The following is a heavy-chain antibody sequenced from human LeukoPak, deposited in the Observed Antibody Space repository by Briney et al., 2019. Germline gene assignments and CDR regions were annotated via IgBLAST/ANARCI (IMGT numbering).Heavy chain of an antibody. J-gene: IGHJ6*02. D-gene: IGHD3-3*01. CDR2: ISYDGSNK. V-gene: IGHV3-30*18. CDR3: AKNPPAIFGVALPGDYYYYGMDV. Sequence: GGSLRLSCAASGFSFSNYAMNWVRQAPGKGLEWVAVISYDGSNKYYADSVKGRFTIPRDNSKNTLYLQMNSLRAEDTAVYYCAKNPPAIFGVALPGDYYYYGMDVWGQGTTVTVSS. CDR1: GFSFSNYA.